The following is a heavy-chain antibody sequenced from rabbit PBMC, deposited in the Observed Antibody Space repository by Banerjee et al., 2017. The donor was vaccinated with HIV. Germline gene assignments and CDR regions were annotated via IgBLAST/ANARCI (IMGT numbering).Heavy chain of an antibody. V-gene: IGHV1S47*01. D-gene: IGHD6-1*01. CDR3: ARLTGTFGYTYINL. CDR2: IDNGTGST. Sequence: QEQLEESGGGLVQPEGSLALTCKASGFDFSSNAMCWVRQAPGKGLELIACIDNGTGSTYYASWVNGRFTISRSTSLNTVDLKMTSLTAADTATYFCARLTGTFGYTYINLWGPGTLVTVS. CDR1: GFDFSSNA. J-gene: IGHJ4*01.